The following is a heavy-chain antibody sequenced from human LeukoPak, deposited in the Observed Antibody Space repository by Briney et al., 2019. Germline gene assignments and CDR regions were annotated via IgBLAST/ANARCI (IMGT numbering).Heavy chain of an antibody. J-gene: IGHJ4*02. CDR1: GFTFSSYS. CDR2: ISSSSSYI. D-gene: IGHD4-17*01. Sequence: GGSLGLSCAASGFTFSSYSMNWVRQAPGKGLEWVSSISSSSSYIYYADSVKGRFTISRDNAKNSLYLQMNSLRAEDTAVFYCAKDPEDDFGDYLDYWGQGTLVTVSS. V-gene: IGHV3-21*04. CDR3: AKDPEDDFGDYLDY.